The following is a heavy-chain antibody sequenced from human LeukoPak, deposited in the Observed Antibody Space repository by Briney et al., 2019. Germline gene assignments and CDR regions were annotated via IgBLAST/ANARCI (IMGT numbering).Heavy chain of an antibody. V-gene: IGHV4-39*01. Sequence: SETLSLTCTVPGGSISSSSYYWGWIRQPPGKGLEWIGSIYYSGSTYYNPSLKSRVTISVDTSKNQFSLKLSSVTAADTAVYYCARHKSGAAAGRGGLDYWGQGTLVTVSS. J-gene: IGHJ4*02. D-gene: IGHD6-13*01. CDR1: GGSISSSSYY. CDR2: IYYSGST. CDR3: ARHKSGAAAGRGGLDY.